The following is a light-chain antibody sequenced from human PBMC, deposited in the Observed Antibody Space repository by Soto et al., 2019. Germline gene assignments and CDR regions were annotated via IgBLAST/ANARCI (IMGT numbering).Light chain of an antibody. CDR3: QSYDSRLSGYV. CDR1: SSNIGAGYD. J-gene: IGLJ1*01. Sequence: QSVLTQPHSVSGAPGQRVTISCTGGSSNIGAGYDVHWYQQLPGTAPKLLIYGNSNRPSGVPDRFSGSKSGTSASLAITGRPADDAADYYCQSYDSRLSGYVFGTGTKVAVL. CDR2: GNS. V-gene: IGLV1-40*01.